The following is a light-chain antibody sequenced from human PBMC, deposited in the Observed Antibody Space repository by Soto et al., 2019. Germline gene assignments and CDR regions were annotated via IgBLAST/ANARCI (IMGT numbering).Light chain of an antibody. CDR1: QGISSY. Sequence: ATRMTQSPSSLSASTGDRVTITCRASQGISSYLAWYQQKPGKAPKLLIYAASTLQSGVPSRFSGSGSGTDFTLTISCLQSEDFATYYCQQYYSYPRTFGQWTKVDIK. CDR3: QQYYSYPRT. J-gene: IGKJ1*01. CDR2: AAS. V-gene: IGKV1-8*01.